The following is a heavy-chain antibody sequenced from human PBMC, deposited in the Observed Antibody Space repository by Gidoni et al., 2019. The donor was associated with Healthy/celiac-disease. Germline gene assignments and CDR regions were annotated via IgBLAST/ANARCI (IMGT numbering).Heavy chain of an antibody. D-gene: IGHD1-7*01. V-gene: IGHV1-46*03. CDR3: AREGPPAVYNWNFPYAFDI. Sequence: QVQLVQSGAEVKKPGASVKVSCKASGYTFTSSYMHWVRQAPGQGLEWMGIINPSGGSTSNAQKFQGRVTMTRDTSTSTVYMELSSLRSEDTAVYYCAREGPPAVYNWNFPYAFDIWGQGTMVTVSS. CDR2: INPSGGST. J-gene: IGHJ3*02. CDR1: GYTFTSSY.